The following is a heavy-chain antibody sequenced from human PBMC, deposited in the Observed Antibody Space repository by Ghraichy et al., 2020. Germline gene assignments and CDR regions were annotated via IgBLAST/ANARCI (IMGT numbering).Heavy chain of an antibody. D-gene: IGHD2-2*01. J-gene: IGHJ4*02. CDR3: ARGSSTFDF. CDR2: ISGNSGHT. Sequence: ASVKVSCKASGYTFSSYVISWVRQAPGQGLEWIGWISGNSGHTNSAHDLQDRVTMTTDTSTNTAYMELRSLRSDDTAVYFCARGSSTFDFWGQGTLVTVSS. V-gene: IGHV1-18*01. CDR1: GYTFSSYV.